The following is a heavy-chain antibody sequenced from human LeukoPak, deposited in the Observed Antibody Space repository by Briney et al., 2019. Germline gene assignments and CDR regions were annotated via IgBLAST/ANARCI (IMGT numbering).Heavy chain of an antibody. V-gene: IGHV4-61*02. D-gene: IGHD3-22*01. Sequence: SETLSLTCTVSGDSISSGDYYWSWIRQPAGKGLEWIGRISSSGSTNYNPSLKSRATISVDTYKNQFSLKLSSVTAADTAVYYCARARQKYYDSSGYYLDYWGQGTLVTVSS. CDR3: ARARQKYYDSSGYYLDY. J-gene: IGHJ4*02. CDR2: ISSSGST. CDR1: GDSISSGDYY.